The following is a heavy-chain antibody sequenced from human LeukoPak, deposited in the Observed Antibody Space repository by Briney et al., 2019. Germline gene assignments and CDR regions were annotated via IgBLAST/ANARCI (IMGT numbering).Heavy chain of an antibody. CDR1: GFTFSSYA. J-gene: IGHJ5*02. Sequence: GGSLRLSCAASGFTFSSYAMHWVRQAPGKGLEWVAVLSYDGSNKYYADSVKGRFTISRDNSKNTLYLQMNSLRAEDTAVYYCARDYYDSRFDPWGQGTLVTVSS. CDR3: ARDYYDSRFDP. CDR2: LSYDGSNK. V-gene: IGHV3-30*04. D-gene: IGHD3-22*01.